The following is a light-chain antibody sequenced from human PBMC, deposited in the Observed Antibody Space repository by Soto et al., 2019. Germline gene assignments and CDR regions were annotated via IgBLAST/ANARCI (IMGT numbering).Light chain of an antibody. V-gene: IGLV2-14*01. Sequence: QSVLTQPASVSGSPGQSITISCTGSSSDVGGYNFVSWYQHHPGKAPKLILYEVTTRPSGVSSRFSGSKSGNTASLTISGLQADDEANYYCSSYTTTNSPYVFGTGTQLTVL. CDR2: EVT. CDR3: SSYTTTNSPYV. J-gene: IGLJ1*01. CDR1: SSDVGGYNF.